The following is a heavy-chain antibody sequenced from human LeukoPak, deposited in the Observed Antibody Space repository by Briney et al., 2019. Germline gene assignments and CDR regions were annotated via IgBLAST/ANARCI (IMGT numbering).Heavy chain of an antibody. CDR1: GFSFSSYW. CDR3: ARLSAYYYGSYFYYYMDV. Sequence: GGSLRLSCEASGFSFSSYWMTWVRQPPGKGPEWVANIRQDESERYSADSVKGRFTISRDNAKKSVYLHMSSLRAEDTALYYCARLSAYYYGSYFYYYMDVWGKGTTVTISS. D-gene: IGHD3-10*01. V-gene: IGHV3-7*01. J-gene: IGHJ6*03. CDR2: IRQDESER.